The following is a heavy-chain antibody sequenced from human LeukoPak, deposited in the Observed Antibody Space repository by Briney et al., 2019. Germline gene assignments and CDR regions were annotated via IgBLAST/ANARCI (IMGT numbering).Heavy chain of an antibody. CDR2: IHYSGST. CDR3: ARQAPGNDAHRFDP. D-gene: IGHD2-8*01. Sequence: SSETLSLTCTVSGGSVNYYYWSWIRQPPGKDLEWIGYIHYSGSTNYNPSLKSRVTISIGTSNNEFYLKLSSVTAADTAMYYCARQAPGNDAHRFDPWGQGTLVTVSS. V-gene: IGHV4-59*08. CDR1: GGSVNYYY. J-gene: IGHJ5*02.